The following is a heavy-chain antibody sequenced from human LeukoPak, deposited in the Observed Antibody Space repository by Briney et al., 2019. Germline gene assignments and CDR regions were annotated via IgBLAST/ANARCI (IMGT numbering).Heavy chain of an antibody. J-gene: IGHJ4*02. V-gene: IGHV3-30*04. CDR2: ISYDGSNK. Sequence: GGSLRLSCAASGFTFSSYAMHWVRQAPGKGLEWVAVISYDGSNKYYADSVKGRFTISRDNSKNTLYLQMNSLRAEDTAVYYCARDLYCSGGSCPLDYWGQGTLVTVSS. CDR1: GFTFSSYA. D-gene: IGHD2-15*01. CDR3: ARDLYCSGGSCPLDY.